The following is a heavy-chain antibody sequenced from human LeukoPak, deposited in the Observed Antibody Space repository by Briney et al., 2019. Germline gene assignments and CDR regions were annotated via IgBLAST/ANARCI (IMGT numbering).Heavy chain of an antibody. J-gene: IGHJ3*02. V-gene: IGHV3-30*03. D-gene: IGHD3-22*01. CDR3: ARGPYYYDSSGDTDAFDI. CDR2: ISYDGSNK. Sequence: GGSLRLSCAASGFTFSSYGMHWVRQAPGKGLEWVAVISYDGSNKYYADSVKGRFTISRDNSKNTLYLQMNSLRAEDTAVYYCARGPYYYDSSGDTDAFDIWGQGTMVTVSS. CDR1: GFTFSSYG.